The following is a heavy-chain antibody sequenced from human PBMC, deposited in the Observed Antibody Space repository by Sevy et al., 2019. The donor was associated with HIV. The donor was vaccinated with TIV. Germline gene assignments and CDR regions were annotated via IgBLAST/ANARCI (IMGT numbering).Heavy chain of an antibody. CDR3: ARRTGTLIRWFDP. CDR1: GGSISSSSYY. CDR2: IYYSGST. D-gene: IGHD1-7*01. Sequence: SETLSLTRTVSGGSISSSSYYWGWIRQPPGKGLEWIGSIYYSGSTYYNPSLKSRVTISVDTSKNQFSLKLSSVTAADTAVYYCARRTGTLIRWFDPWGQGTLVTVSS. V-gene: IGHV4-39*01. J-gene: IGHJ5*02.